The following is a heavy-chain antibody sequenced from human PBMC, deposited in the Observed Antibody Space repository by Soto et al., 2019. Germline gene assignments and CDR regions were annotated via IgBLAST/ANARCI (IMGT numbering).Heavy chain of an antibody. D-gene: IGHD3-9*01. CDR2: IIPIFGTA. V-gene: IGHV1-69*13. CDR1: GGTFSSYA. Sequence: ASVKVSCKASGGTFSSYAISWVRQAPGQGLEWMGGIIPIFGTANYAQKFQGRVTITADESTSTAYMELSSLRSEDTAVYYCARDPPTYDILTGRQKNWFEPWGQGTLVTVSS. J-gene: IGHJ5*02. CDR3: ARDPPTYDILTGRQKNWFEP.